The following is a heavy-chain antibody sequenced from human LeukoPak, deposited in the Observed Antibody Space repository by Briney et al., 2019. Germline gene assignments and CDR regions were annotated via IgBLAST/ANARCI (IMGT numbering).Heavy chain of an antibody. V-gene: IGHV1-18*01. D-gene: IGHD3-9*01. Sequence: WASVKVPCKASGYTFTSYGISWLRQAPGQGLEWMGWISAYNGNTNYAQKLQGRVTMTTDTSTSTAYMELRSLRSDDTAVYYCARDSLSTELRYFERVNWFDPWGQGTLVTVSS. J-gene: IGHJ5*02. CDR2: ISAYNGNT. CDR3: ARDSLSTELRYFERVNWFDP. CDR1: GYTFTSYG.